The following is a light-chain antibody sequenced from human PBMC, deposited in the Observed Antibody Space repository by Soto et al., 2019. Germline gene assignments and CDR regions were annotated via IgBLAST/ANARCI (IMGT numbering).Light chain of an antibody. CDR2: DAS. CDR1: QSISSW. Sequence: DIQITQAPSTRSASVGDRVTITCRASQSISSWLAWYQQKPGKAPKLLIYDASSLESGVPSRFSGSGSGTEFTLTISSLQPDDFATYYCQQYNSYSELFGPGTKVDIK. J-gene: IGKJ3*01. V-gene: IGKV1-5*01. CDR3: QQYNSYSEL.